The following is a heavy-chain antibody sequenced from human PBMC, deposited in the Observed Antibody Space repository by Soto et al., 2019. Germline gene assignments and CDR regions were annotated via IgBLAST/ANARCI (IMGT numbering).Heavy chain of an antibody. V-gene: IGHV4-30-2*01. Sequence: QLQLLESGSGLVKPSQTLSLTCAVSGGSISSGGYSGGWIRQPPGKGLEWIGYSYHSVTTDYNPSIASRVPMSVGRSKTQFSLRPSAGTAAYAGVYYCGGEADHWGLGTPVTVCS. CDR1: GGSISSGGYS. J-gene: IGHJ4*01. CDR2: SYHSVTT. CDR3: GGEADH.